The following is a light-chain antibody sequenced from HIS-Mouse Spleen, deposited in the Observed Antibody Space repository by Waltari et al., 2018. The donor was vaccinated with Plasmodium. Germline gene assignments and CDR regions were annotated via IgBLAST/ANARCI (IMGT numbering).Light chain of an antibody. J-gene: IGKJ1*01. CDR3: QQYYSFPRT. Sequence: AIWMTQSPSLLSASTGDRVNISCRMSQGFSSYLAWYQQKPGKAPELLIYAASTLQSGVPSRFRGSGSGTDFTLTISCLQSEDFATYYCQQYYSFPRTFGQGTKVEIK. CDR2: AAS. V-gene: IGKV1D-8*02. CDR1: QGFSSY.